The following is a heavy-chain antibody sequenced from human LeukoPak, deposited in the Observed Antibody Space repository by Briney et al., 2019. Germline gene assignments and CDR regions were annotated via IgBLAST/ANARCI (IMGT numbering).Heavy chain of an antibody. Sequence: SETLSLTCTVSGYSISSGYYWGWIRQPPGKGLEWIGSIYHSGSTYYNPSLKSRVTISVDTSKNQFSLKLSSVTAADTAVYYCARDHYYDSSGYYYPRGDDYYYGMDVWGQGTTVTVSS. D-gene: IGHD3-22*01. CDR1: GYSISSGYY. J-gene: IGHJ6*02. CDR3: ARDHYYDSSGYYYPRGDDYYYGMDV. V-gene: IGHV4-38-2*02. CDR2: IYHSGST.